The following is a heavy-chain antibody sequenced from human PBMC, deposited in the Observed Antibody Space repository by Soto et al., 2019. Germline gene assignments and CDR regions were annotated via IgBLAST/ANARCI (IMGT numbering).Heavy chain of an antibody. CDR1: GFTFSSYW. J-gene: IGHJ4*02. D-gene: IGHD5-12*01. CDR2: IKGDGSET. CDR3: LRGNSGYGNFDY. Sequence: GGSLRLSCAASGFTFSSYWMHWVRQAPGKGLVWVSRIKGDGSETNYADSVKGRFTISRDNAKNTLYLQLNGLGAEDTAVYYCLRGNSGYGNFDYWGQGTRVTVSS. V-gene: IGHV3-74*01.